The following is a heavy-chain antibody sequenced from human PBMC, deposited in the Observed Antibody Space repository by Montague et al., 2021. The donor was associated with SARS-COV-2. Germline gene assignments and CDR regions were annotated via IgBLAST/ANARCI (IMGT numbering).Heavy chain of an antibody. J-gene: IGHJ6*02. Sequence: PALVKPTQTLTLTCTFPGFSLSTSGMCVGWIRQPPGKALEWLALIDWDDDKYYSTSLKTRLTISKDTSKNQVVLTMTNMDPVDTATYYCARMTTVVTLGYYYYYGMDVWGQGTTVTVSS. CDR1: GFSLSTSGMC. D-gene: IGHD4-23*01. V-gene: IGHV2-70*01. CDR2: IDWDDDK. CDR3: ARMTTVVTLGYYYYYGMDV.